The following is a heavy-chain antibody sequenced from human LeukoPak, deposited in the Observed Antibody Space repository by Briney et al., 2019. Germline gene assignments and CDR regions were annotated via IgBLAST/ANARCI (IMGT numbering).Heavy chain of an antibody. CDR1: GGTFSSYA. CDR2: IIPILGIA. V-gene: IGHV1-69*04. CDR3: AREHCSSTSCYVLGNWFDP. J-gene: IGHJ5*02. D-gene: IGHD2-2*01. Sequence: ASVKVSCKASGGTFSSYAISWVRQAPGQGLEWMGRIIPILGIANYAQKFQGRVTITADKSTSTAYMELSSLRSEDTAVYYCAREHCSSTSCYVLGNWFDPWGQGTLVTVSS.